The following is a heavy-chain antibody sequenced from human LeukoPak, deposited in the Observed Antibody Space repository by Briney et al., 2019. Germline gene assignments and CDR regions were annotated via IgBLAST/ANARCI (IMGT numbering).Heavy chain of an antibody. V-gene: IGHV3-66*01. CDR3: ARGPGGYDN. Sequence: AGGSLRLSCAASGFSFSSYWMHWVRQAPGKGLEWVSVIFSGGSTYYADSVKGRFTISRDNSKNTLFLQMNSLRVEDTAVYYCARGPGGYDNWDQGTLVTVSS. CDR1: GFSFSSYW. J-gene: IGHJ4*02. CDR2: IFSGGST. D-gene: IGHD3-16*01.